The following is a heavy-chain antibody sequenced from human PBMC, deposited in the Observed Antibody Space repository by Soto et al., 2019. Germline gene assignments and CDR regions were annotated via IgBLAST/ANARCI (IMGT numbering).Heavy chain of an antibody. D-gene: IGHD2-21*02. CDR2: INPSSGAT. Sequence: GASVKVSCKTCGYNFIAYYIYWVRQAPGQGPEWMGMINPSSGATNIAQKFQGRITVTSDSSTNTAYLQLSSLRSEDAAVYYCAKYCGGDCRHFDAWGQGTRVTVSS. J-gene: IGHJ4*02. CDR1: GYNFIAYY. CDR3: AKYCGGDCRHFDA. V-gene: IGHV1-46*01.